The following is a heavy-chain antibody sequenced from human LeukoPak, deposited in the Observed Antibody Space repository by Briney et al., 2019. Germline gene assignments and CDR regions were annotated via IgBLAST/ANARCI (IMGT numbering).Heavy chain of an antibody. Sequence: GESLKISCNGSGYSFTSYWIGWVRQMPGKGLEWMGIIYPGDSDTRYSPSFQGQVTISADKSISTAYLQWSSLKASDTAMYYCAGSMGPYSYGAYYFDYWGQGTLVTVSS. CDR1: GYSFTSYW. V-gene: IGHV5-51*01. D-gene: IGHD5-18*01. CDR2: IYPGDSDT. J-gene: IGHJ4*02. CDR3: AGSMGPYSYGAYYFDY.